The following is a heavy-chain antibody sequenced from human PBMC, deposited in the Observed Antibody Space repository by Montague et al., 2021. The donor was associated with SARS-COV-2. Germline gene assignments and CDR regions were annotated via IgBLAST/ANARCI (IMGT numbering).Heavy chain of an antibody. CDR2: ISSSSSYI. V-gene: IGHV3-21*01. CDR3: ARDISNSVVPAAMIVGAWYYYYGMDV. CDR1: GFTFSSYS. D-gene: IGHD2-2*01. Sequence: SLRLSCAASGFTFSSYSMNWVRQAPGKGLEWVSSISSSSSYIYYADSVKGRFTISRDNAKNSLYLQMNSLRAEDTAVYYCARDISNSVVPAAMIVGAWYYYYGMDVWGQGTTVTVSS. J-gene: IGHJ6*02.